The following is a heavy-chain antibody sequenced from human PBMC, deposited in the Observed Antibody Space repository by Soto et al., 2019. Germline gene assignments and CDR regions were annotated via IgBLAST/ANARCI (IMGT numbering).Heavy chain of an antibody. J-gene: IGHJ4*02. V-gene: IGHV1-46*01. D-gene: IGHD6-19*01. CDR2: INPGGGCT. CDR3: ARAGSGWYSSLDY. Sequence: QVQLVQSGAEVRKPGASVKVSCKASGYTFTNYYVYWVRQAPGQGLEWMGIINPGGGCTNYAQKFQGRVTMTRDTSTTTVYMEMSSLRFEDTAVYYCARAGSGWYSSLDYWGQGTLVTVSS. CDR1: GYTFTNYY.